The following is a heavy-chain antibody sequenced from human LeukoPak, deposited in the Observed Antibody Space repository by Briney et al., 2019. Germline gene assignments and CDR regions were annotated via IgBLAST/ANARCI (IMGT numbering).Heavy chain of an antibody. CDR1: GFTFSGSA. J-gene: IGHJ4*02. CDR2: IRSKANSYAT. CDR3: TRRGYDILTGYYKYFDY. D-gene: IGHD3-9*01. Sequence: GGSPRLSCAASGFTFSGSAMHWVRQASGKGLEWVGRIRSKANSYATAYAASVKGRFTISRDDSKNTAYLQMNGLKTEDTAVYYCTRRGYDILTGYYKYFDYWGQGTLVTVSS. V-gene: IGHV3-73*01.